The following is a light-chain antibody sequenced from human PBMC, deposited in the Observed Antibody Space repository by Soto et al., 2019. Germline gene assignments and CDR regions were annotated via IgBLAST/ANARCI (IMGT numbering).Light chain of an antibody. CDR2: KAS. CDR1: QSINNW. CDR3: QQYNSYSYT. J-gene: IGKJ2*01. V-gene: IGKV1-5*03. Sequence: DIQMTQSPSTLSASVGDRVTIACRASQSINNWLAWYQQKPGKAHKLLIYKASTLQSGVPSMFSGSGSGTEFTPTISRLQPDDFANYYCQQYNSYSYTFGQGTKLEIK.